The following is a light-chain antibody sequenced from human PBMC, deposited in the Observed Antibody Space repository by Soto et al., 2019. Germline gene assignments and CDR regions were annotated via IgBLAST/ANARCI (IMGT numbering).Light chain of an antibody. Sequence: DIQMTQSPSSLSASVGDRVTITCRASQNINIFLNWYQQKPGKAPTLLIKAASSLHSGVPSRFSGSGSGADVALTISSLQPEDFATYYCQQSFATPHTFGQGTKLEIK. V-gene: IGKV1-39*01. J-gene: IGKJ2*01. CDR1: QNINIF. CDR3: QQSFATPHT. CDR2: AAS.